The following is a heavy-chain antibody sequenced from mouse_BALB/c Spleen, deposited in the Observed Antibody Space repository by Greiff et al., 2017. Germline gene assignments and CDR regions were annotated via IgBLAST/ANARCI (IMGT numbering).Heavy chain of an antibody. V-gene: IGHV5-17*02. CDR3: ARKASAMDY. D-gene: IGHD3-2*02. CDR1: GFTFSSFG. J-gene: IGHJ4*01. Sequence: EVQGVESGGGLVQPGGSRKLSCAASGFTFSSFGMHWVRQAPEKGLEWVAYISSGSSTIYYADTVKGRFTISRDNPKNTLFLQMTSLRSEDTAMYYCARKASAMDYWGQGTSVTVSS. CDR2: ISSGSSTI.